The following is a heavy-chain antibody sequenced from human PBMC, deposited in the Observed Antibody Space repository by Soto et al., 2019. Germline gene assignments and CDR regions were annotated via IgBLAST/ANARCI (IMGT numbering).Heavy chain of an antibody. V-gene: IGHV1-2*04. CDR3: ARGGTVTGKYYYYMDV. D-gene: IGHD4-17*01. Sequence: EASVKVSCXASGYTFTGYYMHWVRQAPGQGLEWMGWINPNSGGTNYAQKFQGWVTMTRDTSISTAYMELSRLRSDDTAVYYCARGGTVTGKYYYYMDVWGKGTTVTVSS. CDR1: GYTFTGYY. J-gene: IGHJ6*03. CDR2: INPNSGGT.